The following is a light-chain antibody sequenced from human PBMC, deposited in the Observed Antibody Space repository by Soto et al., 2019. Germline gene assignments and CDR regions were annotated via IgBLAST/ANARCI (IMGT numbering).Light chain of an antibody. J-gene: IGKJ3*01. CDR1: QSFSSLY. CDR3: QPYEDSHFT. V-gene: IGKV3-20*01. Sequence: ESVLTQSPGTLSLSPGERATLSCRASQSFSSLYLAWYQQKPGQSLRLLIYGAATRATGGPDRFSGSGFGTDFNLSISSLEPEDFAVYYCQPYEDSHFTFGPGTRVDIK. CDR2: GAA.